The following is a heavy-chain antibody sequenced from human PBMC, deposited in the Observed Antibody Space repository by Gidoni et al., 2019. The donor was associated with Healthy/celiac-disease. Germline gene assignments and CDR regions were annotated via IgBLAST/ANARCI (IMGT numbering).Heavy chain of an antibody. J-gene: IGHJ3*02. Sequence: QLQLQASVPGLVQPSETLSLTCTVSGGSISSSSYYWGWIRQPPGKGLEWIGSIYYSGSTYYNPSLKSRVTISVDTSKNQFSLKLSSVTAADTAVYYCAREKSSSADAFDIWGQGTMVTVSS. CDR1: GGSISSSSYY. CDR2: IYYSGST. D-gene: IGHD6-13*01. V-gene: IGHV4-39*07. CDR3: AREKSSSADAFDI.